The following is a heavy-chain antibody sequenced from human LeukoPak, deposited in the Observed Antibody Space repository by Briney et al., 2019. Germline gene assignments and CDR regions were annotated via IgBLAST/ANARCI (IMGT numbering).Heavy chain of an antibody. J-gene: IGHJ4*02. CDR1: GFTFSNFG. V-gene: IGHV3-48*01. Sequence: QTGGSLRLSCAASGFTFSNFGMNWVRQAPGKGLEWVSYISSSSSTIYYADYVKGRFIISRDNSNNTLFVQMNSLRAEDTAVYYCAKSRSGSANWALQIFDNWGQGALVTVSS. CDR3: AKSRSGSANWALQIFDN. CDR2: ISSSSSTI. D-gene: IGHD1-1*01.